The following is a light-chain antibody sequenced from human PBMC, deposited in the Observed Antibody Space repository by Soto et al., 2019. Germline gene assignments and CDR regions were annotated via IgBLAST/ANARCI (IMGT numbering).Light chain of an antibody. V-gene: IGKV3-15*01. CDR2: GAS. J-gene: IGKJ1*01. Sequence: EIVMTQSPATLSVSPGERATLSCRASQSVSSNLAWYQQKPGQAPRLLIYGASTRATGIPARFSGSGSVTGFTLTISSLQSEDFAVYYCQQYNNWPPWTFGQGTKVEIK. CDR1: QSVSSN. CDR3: QQYNNWPPWT.